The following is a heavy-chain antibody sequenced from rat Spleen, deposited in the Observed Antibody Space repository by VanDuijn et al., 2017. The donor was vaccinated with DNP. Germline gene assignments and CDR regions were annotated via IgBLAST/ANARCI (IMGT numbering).Heavy chain of an antibody. CDR1: GFTFSNYD. CDR3: SRKGIYNNYFDY. D-gene: IGHD1-10*01. J-gene: IGHJ2*01. CDR2: ISYEGSYT. Sequence: EVLLVESDGGLVQPGRSLKLSCAASGFTFSNYDMAWVRQAPKKGLEWVASISYEGSYTYYGDSVKGRFTISRDNAKSTLYLQMNSLRSEDTATYYCSRKGIYNNYFDYWGQGVMVTVSS. V-gene: IGHV5-22*01.